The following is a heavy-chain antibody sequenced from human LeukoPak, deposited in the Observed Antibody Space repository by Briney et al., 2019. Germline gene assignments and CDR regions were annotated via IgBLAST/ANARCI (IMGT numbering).Heavy chain of an antibody. Sequence: GRSLRLSCAACGFTFSSYAMHWVRQAPGKGREGWAVISHEGGNTYYADSVKGRFTISRDNAKHSLYLQMNSLRAEDTALYYCARTKGYSGYLNNWFDPWGQGTLVTVSS. CDR1: GFTFSSYA. J-gene: IGHJ5*02. D-gene: IGHD5-12*01. CDR2: ISHEGGNT. V-gene: IGHV3-30*04. CDR3: ARTKGYSGYLNNWFDP.